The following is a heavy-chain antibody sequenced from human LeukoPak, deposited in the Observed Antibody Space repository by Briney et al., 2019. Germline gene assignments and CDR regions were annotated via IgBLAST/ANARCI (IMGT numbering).Heavy chain of an antibody. CDR3: ARVKPLCSSTSCYPHAFDI. CDR1: GGSISSYY. D-gene: IGHD2-2*01. CDR2: IYYSGGT. Sequence: SETLSLTCTVSGGSISSYYWSWIRQPPGKGLEWIGHIYYSGGTNYNPSLKSGVTISVDTSKNQFSLKLSSVTAADTAVYYCARVKPLCSSTSCYPHAFDIWGQGTMVTVSS. V-gene: IGHV4-59*01. J-gene: IGHJ3*02.